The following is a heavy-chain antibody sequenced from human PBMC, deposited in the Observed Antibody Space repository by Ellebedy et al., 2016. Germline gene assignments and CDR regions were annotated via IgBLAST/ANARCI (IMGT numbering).Heavy chain of an antibody. D-gene: IGHD3-10*01. V-gene: IGHV4-59*01. CDR2: AHSGGGR. Sequence: SETLSLTCAVSHDSTGDFFWNWIRQPPGRGLEWIGFAHSGGGRSYNPPLKTGVTVSVDTSNNQISLKLTSVTAEDTAMYFCARWGGGSPAAFDVWGQGTMVTVSS. J-gene: IGHJ3*01. CDR3: ARWGGGSPAAFDV. CDR1: HDSTGDFF.